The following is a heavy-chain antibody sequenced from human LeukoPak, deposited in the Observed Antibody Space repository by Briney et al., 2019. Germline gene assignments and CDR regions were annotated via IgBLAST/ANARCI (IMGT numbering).Heavy chain of an antibody. CDR3: ARAPHIVVVTAMAFDY. CDR2: IKQDGSEK. Sequence: GGSLRLSCAASGVTFSSYWVSWVRQAPGKGLEWVANIKQDGSEKYYVDSVKGQFTISRDNAKNSLYLQMNSLRAEDTAVYYCARAPHIVVVTAMAFDYWGQGTLVTVSS. J-gene: IGHJ4*02. V-gene: IGHV3-7*03. CDR1: GVTFSSYW. D-gene: IGHD2-21*02.